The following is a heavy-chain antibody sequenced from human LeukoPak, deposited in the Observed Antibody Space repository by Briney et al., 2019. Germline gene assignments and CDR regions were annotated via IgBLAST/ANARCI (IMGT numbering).Heavy chain of an antibody. V-gene: IGHV4-30-4*01. CDR1: GGSISSGDYY. Sequence: SETLSLTCTVSGGSISSGDYYWSWIRRPPGKGLEWIGYIYYSGSTYHNPSLKSRVTISVDTSKNQFSLKLSSVTAADTAVYYCARAITMVRGANPKWFDPWGQGTLVTVSS. D-gene: IGHD3-10*01. CDR2: IYYSGST. J-gene: IGHJ5*02. CDR3: ARAITMVRGANPKWFDP.